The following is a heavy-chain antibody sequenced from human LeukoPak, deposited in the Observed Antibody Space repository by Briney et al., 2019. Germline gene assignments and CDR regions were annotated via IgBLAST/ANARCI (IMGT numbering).Heavy chain of an antibody. CDR1: GYTFSSYA. J-gene: IGHJ5*02. V-gene: IGHV1-69*05. CDR2: IIPIFGTA. CDR3: ARFLVVPAAGGGNWFDP. Sequence: SVKVSCKASGYTFSSYAISWVRQAPGQGLEWMGGIIPIFGTANYAQKFQGRVTITTDESTSTAYMELSSLRSEDTAVYYCARFLVVPAAGGGNWFDPWGQGTLVTVSS. D-gene: IGHD2-2*01.